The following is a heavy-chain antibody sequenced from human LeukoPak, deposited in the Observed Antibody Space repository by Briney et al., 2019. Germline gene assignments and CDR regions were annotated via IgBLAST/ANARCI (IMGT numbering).Heavy chain of an antibody. D-gene: IGHD3-22*01. J-gene: IGHJ1*01. V-gene: IGHV4-59*01. CDR1: GGSLSSYY. Sequence: SETLSLTCTDSGGSLSSYYWSWIRQPPGKGLEWVGYIYYSGSTNYNPSLKSRVTISVDTSKNQVSLKLSSVTAADTAVYYCARGSNSGYYFRDFGFQHWGQGTLVSVSS. CDR3: ARGSNSGYYFRDFGFQH. CDR2: IYYSGST.